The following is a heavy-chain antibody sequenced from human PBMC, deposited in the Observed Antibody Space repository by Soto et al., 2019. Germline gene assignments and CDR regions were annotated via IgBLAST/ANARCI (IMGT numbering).Heavy chain of an antibody. Sequence: GASVKVSCKASGGTFSSYAISWVRQAPGQGLEWMGGIIPIFGTANYAQKFQGRVTITADESTSTAYMELSSLRSEDTAVYYCARAPYSGSYYEYYFDYWGQGTLVTVSS. D-gene: IGHD1-26*01. CDR2: IIPIFGTA. CDR3: ARAPYSGSYYEYYFDY. CDR1: GGTFSSYA. V-gene: IGHV1-69*13. J-gene: IGHJ4*02.